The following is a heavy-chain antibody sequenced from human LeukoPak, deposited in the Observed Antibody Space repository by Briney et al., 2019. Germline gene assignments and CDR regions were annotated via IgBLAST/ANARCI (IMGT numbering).Heavy chain of an antibody. V-gene: IGHV4-39*02. Sequence: SETLSLTCTVSGASISRDTYYWGWIRQSPEKGLEWIGSIDSSGTTHYNSSLKSRVIISVDTSKNQVSLNLTSVTFADTAVYYCARGLIVVVPAAILWANWFDPWGQGTLVTVSS. D-gene: IGHD2-2*02. CDR1: GASISRDTYY. CDR2: IDSSGTT. CDR3: ARGLIVVVPAAILWANWFDP. J-gene: IGHJ5*02.